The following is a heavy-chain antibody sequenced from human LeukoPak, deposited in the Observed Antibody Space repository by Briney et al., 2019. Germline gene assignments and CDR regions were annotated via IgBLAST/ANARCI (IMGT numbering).Heavy chain of an antibody. CDR3: ARDVVGSSNNGMDV. V-gene: IGHV3-53*05. CDR1: GFTVSSNY. Sequence: GGSLRLSCAASGFTVSSNYMSWVRQAPGKGLEWVLVIYSGGSTYYADSVKGRFTISRDNSKNTLYLQMNSLRAEDTAVYYCARDVVGSSNNGMDVWGQGTTVTVSS. J-gene: IGHJ6*02. CDR2: IYSGGST. D-gene: IGHD6-13*01.